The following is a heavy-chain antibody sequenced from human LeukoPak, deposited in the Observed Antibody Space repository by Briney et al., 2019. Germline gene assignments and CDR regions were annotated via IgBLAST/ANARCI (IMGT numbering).Heavy chain of an antibody. CDR2: ISASGGST. CDR1: GFTFSSYA. Sequence: GGSLRLSCAASGFTFSSYAMSWVRQAPGKGLEWVSAISASGGSTYYADSVKGRFTISRDNSKNTLYLQMNSLRAEDTAVYYCAKDSQLWLPSSLDYWGQGTLVTVSS. CDR3: AKDSQLWLPSSLDY. J-gene: IGHJ4*02. D-gene: IGHD5-18*01. V-gene: IGHV3-23*01.